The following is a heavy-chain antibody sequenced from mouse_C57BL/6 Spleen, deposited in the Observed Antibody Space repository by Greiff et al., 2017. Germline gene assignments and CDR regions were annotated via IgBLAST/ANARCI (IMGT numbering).Heavy chain of an antibody. CDR1: GFNIKDYY. D-gene: IGHD1-1*01. Sequence: EVQLQQSGAELVKPGASVKLSCTASGFNIKDYYMHWVKQRTEQGLEWIGRIDPEDGETKYAPKFQGKATITADKSSNSAYLQLSCLTAEDTAGYYCAPCYYSRTPFAYWGQGTLVTVSA. J-gene: IGHJ3*01. CDR3: APCYYSRTPFAY. CDR2: IDPEDGET. V-gene: IGHV14-2*01.